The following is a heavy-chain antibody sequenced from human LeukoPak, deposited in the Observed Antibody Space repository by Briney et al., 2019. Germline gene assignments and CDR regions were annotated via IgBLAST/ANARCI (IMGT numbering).Heavy chain of an antibody. Sequence: ASVKVSCKASGYTFTGYYMHWVRQAPGQGLEWMGWINPNSGGTNYAQKFQGRVTMTRDTSISTAYMELSRLRSDDTAVYYCARRGLAARGYFDYWGQGTLVTVSS. CDR1: GYTFTGYY. CDR3: ARRGLAARGYFDY. D-gene: IGHD6-25*01. J-gene: IGHJ4*02. CDR2: INPNSGGT. V-gene: IGHV1-2*02.